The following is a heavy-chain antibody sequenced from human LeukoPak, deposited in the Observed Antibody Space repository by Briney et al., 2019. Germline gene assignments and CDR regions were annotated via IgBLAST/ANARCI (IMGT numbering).Heavy chain of an antibody. CDR1: GYTFTSYG. CDR3: AVLGEWFGDLPPYYFDY. J-gene: IGHJ4*02. D-gene: IGHD3-10*01. CDR2: ISAYNGNT. V-gene: IGHV1-18*01. Sequence: ASVKVSCKASGYTFTSYGISWVRQAPGQGLEWMGWISAYNGNTNYAQKLQGRVTMTTDTSTSTAYMELRSLRSDDAAVYYCAVLGEWFGDLPPYYFDYWGQGTLVTVSS.